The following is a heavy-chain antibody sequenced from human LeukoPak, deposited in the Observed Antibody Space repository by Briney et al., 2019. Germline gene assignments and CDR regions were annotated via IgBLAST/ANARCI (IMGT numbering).Heavy chain of an antibody. V-gene: IGHV4-34*01. D-gene: IGHD2-2*01. CDR3: ARGPVVVPAAMRVRWFDP. CDR2: INHSGST. CDR1: GGXFSGYY. Sequence: SETLSLTCAVYGGXFSGYYCSWIRQPPGKGLEWIGEINHSGSTNYNPSLKSRVTISVDTSKNQFSLKLSSVTAADTAVYYCARGPVVVPAAMRVRWFDPWGQGTLVTVSS. J-gene: IGHJ5*02.